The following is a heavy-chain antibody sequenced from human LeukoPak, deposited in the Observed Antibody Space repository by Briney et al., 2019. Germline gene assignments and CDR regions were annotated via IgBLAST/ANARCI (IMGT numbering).Heavy chain of an antibody. J-gene: IGHJ6*02. CDR1: GFTFSTSG. CDR2: ISSSSDTI. Sequence: GGSLRLSCTGSGFTFSTSGMNWVRQAPGRGLDWISYISSSSDTIVYADSVKGRFTISKDNSKNTVYLQMSSLRVDDTAVYYCAKAASSSWPSYYYGMDVWGQGTTVTVSS. D-gene: IGHD6-13*01. V-gene: IGHV3-23*01. CDR3: AKAASSSWPSYYYGMDV.